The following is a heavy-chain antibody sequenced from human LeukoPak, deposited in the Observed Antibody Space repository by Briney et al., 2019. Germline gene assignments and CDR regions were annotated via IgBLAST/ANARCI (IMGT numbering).Heavy chain of an antibody. Sequence: PGGSLRLSCAASGFTFSSYEMNRVRLAPGKGLEWLSYISSSGSTIYYADSVKGRFTISRDNSKNPLYLRMNSLGADDTAVYYCAKEGPGGGGYFDDWGQGTLVTVSS. D-gene: IGHD3-16*01. J-gene: IGHJ4*02. CDR1: GFTFSSYE. V-gene: IGHV3-48*03. CDR3: AKEGPGGGGYFDD. CDR2: ISSSGSTI.